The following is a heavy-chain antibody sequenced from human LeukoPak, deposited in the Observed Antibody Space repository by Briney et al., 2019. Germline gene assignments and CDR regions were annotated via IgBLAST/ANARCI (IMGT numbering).Heavy chain of an antibody. Sequence: PSDTLSLTCTLSVGSISSSNYYWGWIRQPPGEGLDWIGYLYYSESTYYNPSLKSRVHMSVDTSTNQFSLKLSSVTAADTAVYYCARYYSGSYGFDYWGQGTLVTVSS. V-gene: IGHV4-39*01. CDR3: ARYYSGSYGFDY. CDR2: LYYSEST. CDR1: VGSISSSNYY. D-gene: IGHD1-26*01. J-gene: IGHJ4*02.